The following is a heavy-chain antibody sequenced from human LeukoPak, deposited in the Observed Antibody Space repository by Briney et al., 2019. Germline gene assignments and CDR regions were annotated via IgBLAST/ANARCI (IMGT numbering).Heavy chain of an antibody. D-gene: IGHD5-12*01. J-gene: IGHJ4*02. CDR1: GFTFSSYW. Sequence: GGSLRLSCAASGFTFSSYWMHWVRQAPGKGLVWVSRINSDGSSTSYADSVKGRFTISRDNSKNTLYLQMNSLRAEDTAVYYCAKGQRWLQDDYWGQGTPVTVSS. V-gene: IGHV3-74*01. CDR3: AKGQRWLQDDY. CDR2: INSDGSST.